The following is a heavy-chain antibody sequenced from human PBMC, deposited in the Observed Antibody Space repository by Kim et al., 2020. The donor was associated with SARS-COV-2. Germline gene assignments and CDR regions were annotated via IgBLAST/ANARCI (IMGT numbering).Heavy chain of an antibody. CDR3: ARDDILTGPPFDP. J-gene: IGHJ5*02. CDR1: GGSFSGYC. CDR2: INHSGST. Sequence: SETLSLTCAVYGGSFSGYCWSWIRQPPGKGLEWIGEINHSGSTNYNPSLKSRVTISVDTSKNQFSLKLSSVTAADTAVYYCARDDILTGPPFDPWGQGT. D-gene: IGHD3-9*01. V-gene: IGHV4-34*01.